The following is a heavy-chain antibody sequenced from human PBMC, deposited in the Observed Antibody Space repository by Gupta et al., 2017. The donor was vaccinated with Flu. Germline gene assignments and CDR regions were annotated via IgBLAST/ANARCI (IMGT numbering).Heavy chain of an antibody. D-gene: IGHD7-27*01. CDR2: IGTAGDT. V-gene: IGHV3-13*01. CDR3: ARVGVAGDREGYFDL. CDR1: GFTFSSYD. J-gene: IGHJ2*01. Sequence: EVQLVESGGGLVPPGGSLRLSCAASGFTFSSYDMHWVRQATGKGLEWVSAIGTAGDTYYPGSVKGRFTISRENAKNSLYLQMNSLRAGDTAVYYCARVGVAGDREGYFDLWGRGTLVTVSS.